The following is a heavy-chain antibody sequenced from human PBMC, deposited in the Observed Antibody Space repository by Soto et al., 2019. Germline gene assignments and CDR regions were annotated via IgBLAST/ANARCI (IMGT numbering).Heavy chain of an antibody. CDR1: AFTFSSYW. Sequence: EVQLVESGGGLVQPGGSLRLACKASAFTFSSYWMNWVRHTPGKGLEWVAIIRKDGNEKIYVDSVKGRFTISRDNAQNSLYLQMNRLRVEDTAVYYCMGGYGSLSDSWGQGTLVTVSS. D-gene: IGHD3-10*01. J-gene: IGHJ5*01. V-gene: IGHV3-7*01. CDR3: MGGYGSLSDS. CDR2: IRKDGNEK.